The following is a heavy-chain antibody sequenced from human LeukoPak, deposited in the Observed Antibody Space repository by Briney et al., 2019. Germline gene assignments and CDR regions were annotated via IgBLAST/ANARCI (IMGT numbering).Heavy chain of an antibody. J-gene: IGHJ4*02. D-gene: IGHD4-23*01. Sequence: GGSLRLSCAASEFAFSTYNTNWVRQAPGKGLEWVSYISTGSSTTYYADSVKGRFTISRDNVENSLYLQMNSLRDEDTAVYYCARVAAGYSVNYFDYWGQGTLVTVSS. CDR1: EFAFSTYN. V-gene: IGHV3-48*02. CDR3: ARVAAGYSVNYFDY. CDR2: ISTGSSTT.